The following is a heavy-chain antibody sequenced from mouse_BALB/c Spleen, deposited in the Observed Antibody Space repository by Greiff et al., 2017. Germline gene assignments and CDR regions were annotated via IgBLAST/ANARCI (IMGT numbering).Heavy chain of an antibody. CDR3: ARHYYGNYGWFAY. CDR2: IDPANGNT. J-gene: IGHJ3*01. Sequence: EVQLQQSGAELVKPGASVKLSCTASGFNIKDTYMHWVKQRPDQGLEWIGRIDPANGNTKYDPKFQGKATITADTSSNTAYLQLSSLTSEDTAVYYCARHYYGNYGWFAYWGQGTLVTVSA. CDR1: GFNIKDTY. V-gene: IGHV14-3*02. D-gene: IGHD2-1*01.